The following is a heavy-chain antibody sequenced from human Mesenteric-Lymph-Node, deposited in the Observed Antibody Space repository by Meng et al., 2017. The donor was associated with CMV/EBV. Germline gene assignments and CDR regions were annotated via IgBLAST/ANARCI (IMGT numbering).Heavy chain of an antibody. CDR2: INHSGST. CDR3: ARGSSYDILTGYFDY. D-gene: IGHD3-9*01. Sequence: QGPLHQLGAGLVKPSETLSVTCAVYGGSFSGYYWNWIRQSPEKGLEWIGEINHSGSTTYNPSFTSRIIISVDTSTNQISLNMSSVTAADTAVYYCARGSSYDILTGYFDYWGQGALVTVSS. V-gene: IGHV4-34*01. J-gene: IGHJ4*02. CDR1: GGSFSGYY.